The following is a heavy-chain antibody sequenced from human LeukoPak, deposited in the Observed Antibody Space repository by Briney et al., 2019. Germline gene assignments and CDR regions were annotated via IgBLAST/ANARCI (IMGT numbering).Heavy chain of an antibody. V-gene: IGHV4-4*02. CDR1: GGSIYTSNW. J-gene: IGHJ4*02. CDR3: ARDQGYCDGGSCYSFDF. CDR2: VYHSGST. Sequence: PSGTLSLTCGVSGGSIYTSNWWTWVRQPPGQGLEWIGEVYHSGSTRYSPSLKSRVTILVDKSKNQFFLRLNSVTAADTAVYYCARDQGYCDGGSCYSFDFWGQGTLVTVSS. D-gene: IGHD2-15*01.